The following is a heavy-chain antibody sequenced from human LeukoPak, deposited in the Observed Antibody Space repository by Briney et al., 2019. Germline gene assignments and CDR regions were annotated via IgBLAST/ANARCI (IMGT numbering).Heavy chain of an antibody. J-gene: IGHJ5*02. V-gene: IGHV4-34*01. Sequence: SQTLSLTCAVDGGSFRGYYWSWIRQPPGKGLEWIGEINHSGSTTNNPSLKSRVTLSVDTTKNQFSLKLSSVTAADTAVYYCARDNSLRDTAWWFDPWGQGTLVTVSS. CDR1: GGSFRGYY. D-gene: IGHD5-24*01. CDR3: ARDNSLRDTAWWFDP. CDR2: INHSGST.